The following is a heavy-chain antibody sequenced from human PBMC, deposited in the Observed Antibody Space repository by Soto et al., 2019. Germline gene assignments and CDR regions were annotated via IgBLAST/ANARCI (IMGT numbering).Heavy chain of an antibody. CDR1: GFTFGDYA. V-gene: IGHV3-9*01. CDR2: ITWNGDII. CDR3: AKDIRLYDYGMDV. J-gene: IGHJ6*02. D-gene: IGHD3-3*01. Sequence: EVQLVESGGDLVQPGRSLRLSCAASGFTFGDYAIHWVRQAPGKGLEWVSGITWNGDIIGYADSVKGRLTISRDNAKNSLYLQMNSLRAEDTALYYCAKDIRLYDYGMDVWDQGTTVTVSS.